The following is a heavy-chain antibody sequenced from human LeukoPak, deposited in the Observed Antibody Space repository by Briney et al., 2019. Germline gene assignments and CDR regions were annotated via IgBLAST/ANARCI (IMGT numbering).Heavy chain of an antibody. D-gene: IGHD3-22*01. V-gene: IGHV1-69*05. J-gene: IGHJ4*02. CDR3: ARSLYDSSGYYY. CDR2: IIPIFGTA. Sequence: SMKVSCKASGGTFSSYAISWVRQAPGQGLEWMGRIIPIFGTANYAQKFQGRVTITTDESTSTAYMELSSLRSEDTAVYYCARSLYDSSGYYYWGQGTLVTVSS. CDR1: GGTFSSYA.